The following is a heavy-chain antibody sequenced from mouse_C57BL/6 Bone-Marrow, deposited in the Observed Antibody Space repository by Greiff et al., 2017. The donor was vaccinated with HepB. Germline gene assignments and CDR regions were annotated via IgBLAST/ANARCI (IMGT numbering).Heavy chain of an antibody. CDR1: GYTFTDYE. D-gene: IGHD2-2*01. CDR3: TNMVTTAY. V-gene: IGHV1-15*01. CDR2: IDPETGGN. Sequence: VQLQQSGAELVRPGASVTLSCKASGYTFTDYEMHWVKQTPVHGLEWIGAIDPETGGNAYNQKFKGKAILTADKSSSTAYMELRSLTSEDSAVYYCTNMVTTAYWGQGTLVTVSA. J-gene: IGHJ3*01.